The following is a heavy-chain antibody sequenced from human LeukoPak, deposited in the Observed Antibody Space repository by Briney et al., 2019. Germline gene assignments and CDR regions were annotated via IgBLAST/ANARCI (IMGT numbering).Heavy chain of an antibody. J-gene: IGHJ6*02. CDR1: GLIFTNAW. CDR3: TTVNSRWYPGGMDV. D-gene: IGHD6-13*01. V-gene: IGHV3-15*01. Sequence: GGSLRLSCAASGLIFTNAWMSWVRQAPGKGLEWVGRIKSKTDGGTIDYAAPVKGRFTISRDDSKNTLYLLMNSLKTEDTAVYYCTTVNSRWYPGGMDVWGQGTTVTVSS. CDR2: IKSKTDGGTI.